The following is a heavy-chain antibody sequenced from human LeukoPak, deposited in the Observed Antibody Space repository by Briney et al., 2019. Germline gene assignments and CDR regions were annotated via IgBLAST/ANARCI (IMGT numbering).Heavy chain of an antibody. J-gene: IGHJ4*02. V-gene: IGHV1-69*05. CDR2: IIPIFGTA. D-gene: IGHD1-7*01. CDR3: ARSNWNYVGFDY. Sequence: ASVKVSCKASGGTFSSYAISWVRQAPGQGLEWMGGIIPIFGTANYAQKFQGRVTITTDESTSTAYMELSSLRSEDTGVYHCARSNWNYVGFDYWGQGTLVTVSS. CDR1: GGTFSSYA.